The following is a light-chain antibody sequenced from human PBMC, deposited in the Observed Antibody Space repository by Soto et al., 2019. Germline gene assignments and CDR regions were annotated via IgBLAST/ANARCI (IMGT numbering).Light chain of an antibody. CDR2: SNN. CDR1: SCNIGSNT. V-gene: IGLV1-44*01. J-gene: IGLJ3*02. CDR3: AAWDDSLNGPV. Sequence: QYVLTQPPSASGTPGQRVTISCSRSSCNIGSNTVNWYQHLPGTAPKLLIYSNNQRPSGVPDRFSGSKSGTSASLAISGLQSEDEADYYCAAWDDSLNGPVFGGGTKLTV.